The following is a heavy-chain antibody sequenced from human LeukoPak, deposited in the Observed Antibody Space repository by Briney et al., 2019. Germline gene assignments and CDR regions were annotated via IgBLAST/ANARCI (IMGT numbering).Heavy chain of an antibody. J-gene: IGHJ4*02. CDR2: IYPGDSDT. Sequence: SGESLKISCKGTGYSFTSYWIAWVRQMPGKGLEWMGIIYPGDSDTRYSPSFQGQVTISADKSISTAYLQWSSLKASDTAMYYCARKGAYYDSSGHIDYWGQGTLVTVSS. CDR3: ARKGAYYDSSGHIDY. V-gene: IGHV5-51*01. D-gene: IGHD3-22*01. CDR1: GYSFTSYW.